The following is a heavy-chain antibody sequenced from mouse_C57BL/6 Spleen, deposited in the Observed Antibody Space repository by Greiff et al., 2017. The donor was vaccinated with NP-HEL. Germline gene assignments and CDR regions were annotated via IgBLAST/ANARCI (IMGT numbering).Heavy chain of an antibody. CDR1: GYTFTDYY. V-gene: IGHV1-19*01. Sequence: EVQLQQSGPVLVKPGASVKMSCKASGYTFTDYYMNWVKQSHGKSLEWIGVINPYNGGTSYNQKFKGKATLTVDKSSSTAYMELNSLTSEDSAVYYCARYHSNFRDYAMDYWGQGTSVTVSS. D-gene: IGHD2-5*01. J-gene: IGHJ4*01. CDR3: ARYHSNFRDYAMDY. CDR2: INPYNGGT.